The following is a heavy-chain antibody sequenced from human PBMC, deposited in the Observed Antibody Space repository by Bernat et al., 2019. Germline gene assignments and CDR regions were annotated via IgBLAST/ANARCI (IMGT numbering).Heavy chain of an antibody. CDR3: AREYRYGYYFDY. CDR2: INTGTENT. V-gene: IGHV1-3*04. J-gene: IGHJ4*02. Sequence: QVQLVQSGAEVKKSGASVKVSCKASGYTFTSNVMHWVRQAPGQRLEWIGWINTGTENTKYSQKFQGRVTITQDTSASTAYMELSSLRSEDSAVYYCAREYRYGYYFDYWGQGTLVTLSS. CDR1: GYTFTSNV. D-gene: IGHD5-18*01.